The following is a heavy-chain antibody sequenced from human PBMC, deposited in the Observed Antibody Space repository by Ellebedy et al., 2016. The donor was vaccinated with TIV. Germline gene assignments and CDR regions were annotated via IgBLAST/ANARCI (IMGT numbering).Heavy chain of an antibody. J-gene: IGHJ6*02. V-gene: IGHV3-11*01. CDR2: ISSSGSTI. CDR1: GFTFSDYY. CDR3: ARGGGYYDIEANYYYYGMDV. Sequence: GESLKISXAASGFTFSDYYMSWIRQAPGKGLEWVSYISSSGSTIYYADSVKGRFTISRDNAKNSLYLQMNSLRAEDTAVYYCARGGGYYDIEANYYYYGMDVWGQGTTVTVSS. D-gene: IGHD3-9*01.